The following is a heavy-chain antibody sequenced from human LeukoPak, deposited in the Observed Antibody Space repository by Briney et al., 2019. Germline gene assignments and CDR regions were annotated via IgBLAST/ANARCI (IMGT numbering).Heavy chain of an antibody. CDR1: GLTFSSYA. J-gene: IGHJ4*02. CDR3: AKARGSGYPHYFDH. D-gene: IGHD3-22*01. V-gene: IGHV3-23*01. Sequence: GGSLRLSCAASGLTFSSYAMSWVRQAPGKGLEWVSGISGSGGSTYYADSVKGRFTISRDNSKNTLYLQMNSLRAEDTAVYYCAKARGSGYPHYFDHWGQGTLVTVSS. CDR2: ISGSGGST.